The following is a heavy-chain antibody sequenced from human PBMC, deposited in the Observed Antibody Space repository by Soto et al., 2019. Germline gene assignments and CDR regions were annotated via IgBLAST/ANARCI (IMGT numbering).Heavy chain of an antibody. CDR3: ARPADYGDSFDAFDI. J-gene: IGHJ3*02. CDR2: IYPGDSDT. D-gene: IGHD4-17*01. V-gene: IGHV5-51*01. Sequence: PGESLKISCKGSGYSFTSYWIGWVRQMPGKGLEWMGIIYPGDSDTRYSPSFQGQVTISADKSISTAYLQWSSLKASDTAMYYCARPADYGDSFDAFDIWGQGTMVTVSS. CDR1: GYSFTSYW.